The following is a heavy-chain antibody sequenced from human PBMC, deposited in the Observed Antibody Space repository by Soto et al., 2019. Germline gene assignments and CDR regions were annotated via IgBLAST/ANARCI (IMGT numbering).Heavy chain of an antibody. J-gene: IGHJ4*02. V-gene: IGHV5-51*01. CDR2: IYPDDSDT. D-gene: IGHD6-19*01. CDR3: AKGGYGSGWPYYFEH. Sequence: PGESLKISCKGSGYRFSGYWIAWVRQMPGKGLEWMGFIYPDDSDTRYSPSFQGQVTISVDKSISTAYLQWSSLKASDTAMYYCAKGGYGSGWPYYFEHWVQGTLVTVSS. CDR1: GYRFSGYW.